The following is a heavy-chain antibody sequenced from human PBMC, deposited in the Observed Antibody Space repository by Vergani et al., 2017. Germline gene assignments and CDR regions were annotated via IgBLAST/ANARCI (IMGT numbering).Heavy chain of an antibody. V-gene: IGHV5-51*01. CDR1: EYSFGNYW. CDR2: IYPADSDT. D-gene: IGHD1-1*01. J-gene: IGHJ4*02. Sequence: EVELVQSGPEMRKPGESLKISCKGSEYSFGNYWIGWVRQMPGKGLEWTGIIYPADSDTRYSPSFQGQVTISADKSISTAFLQWDSLKAPDTALYYCARHTTYTDSWGQGTLVTVSS. CDR3: ARHTTYTDS.